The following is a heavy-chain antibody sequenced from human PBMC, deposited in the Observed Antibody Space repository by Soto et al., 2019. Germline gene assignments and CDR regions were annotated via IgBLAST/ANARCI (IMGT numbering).Heavy chain of an antibody. V-gene: IGHV1-69*13. CDR1: GGTFSSYA. D-gene: IGHD3-22*01. CDR2: IIPIFGTA. CDR3: ARMPSGYYDSSGYYQVY. Sequence: SVKVSCKASGGTFSSYAISWVRQAPGQGLEWMGGIIPIFGTANYAQKFQGRVTITADESTSTAYMELSSLRSEDTAVYYCARMPSGYYDSSGYYQVYWGQGTLVTVSS. J-gene: IGHJ4*02.